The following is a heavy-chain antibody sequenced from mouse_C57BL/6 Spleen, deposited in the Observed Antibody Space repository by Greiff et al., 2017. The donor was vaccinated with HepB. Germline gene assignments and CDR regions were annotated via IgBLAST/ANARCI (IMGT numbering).Heavy chain of an antibody. D-gene: IGHD3-2*02. V-gene: IGHV14-4*01. Sequence: EVKLQESGAELVRPGASVKLSCTASGFNIKDDYMHWVKQRPEQGLEWIGWIDPENGDTEYASKFQGKATITADTSSNTAYLQLSSLTSEDTAVYYCTTPRQLKGYAMDYWGQGTSVTVSS. CDR1: GFNIKDDY. CDR2: IDPENGDT. CDR3: TTPRQLKGYAMDY. J-gene: IGHJ4*01.